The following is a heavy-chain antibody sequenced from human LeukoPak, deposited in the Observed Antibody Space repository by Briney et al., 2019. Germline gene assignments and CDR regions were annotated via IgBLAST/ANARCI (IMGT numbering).Heavy chain of an antibody. D-gene: IGHD4-17*01. Sequence: GASVKVSCKASGYTFTGYYMHWVRQAPGQGLEWMGWINPNSGGTNYAQKFQGRVTMTRDTSISTAYVELSRLRSDDTAVYYCARADYGDYLATWFDPWGQGTLVTVSS. J-gene: IGHJ5*02. CDR1: GYTFTGYY. CDR3: ARADYGDYLATWFDP. CDR2: INPNSGGT. V-gene: IGHV1-2*02.